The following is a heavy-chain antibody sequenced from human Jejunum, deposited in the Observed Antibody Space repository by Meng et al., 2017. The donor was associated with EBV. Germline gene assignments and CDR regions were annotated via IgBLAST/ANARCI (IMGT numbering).Heavy chain of an antibody. Sequence: QLHLQESGPGLVKPSETRSLTCTVSGGSISSSIYCWGWIRQPPGKGLEWIGSICFSDYTYHNPSLKSRVTISADTSKNQFSLSLTSVTAADTAVYYCAMGPDYAKSGYWGQGTLVTVSS. J-gene: IGHJ4*02. CDR3: AMGPDYAKSGY. D-gene: IGHD4-17*01. CDR2: ICFSDYT. V-gene: IGHV4-39*01. CDR1: GGSISSSIYC.